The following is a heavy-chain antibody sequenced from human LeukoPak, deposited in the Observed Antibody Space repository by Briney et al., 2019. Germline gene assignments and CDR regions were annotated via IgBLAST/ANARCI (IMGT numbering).Heavy chain of an antibody. CDR3: ARGEGRDLDY. V-gene: IGHV4-59*12. Sequence: SETLSLTCTVSGGSISSYYWSWIRQPPGKGLEWIGYIYYSGNTNYNPSLKRRVTISLDTSKNQFSLKLSSVTAADTAVYYCARGEGRDLDYWGQGTLVTVSS. CDR1: GGSISSYY. CDR2: IYYSGNT. J-gene: IGHJ4*02. D-gene: IGHD3-16*01.